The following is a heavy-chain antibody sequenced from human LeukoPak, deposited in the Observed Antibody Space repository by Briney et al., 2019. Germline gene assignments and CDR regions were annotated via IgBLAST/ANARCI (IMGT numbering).Heavy chain of an antibody. CDR2: IRYDGSNK. Sequence: GGSLRLSCAASGFTFSSYGMHWVRQAPGKGLEWVAFIRYDGSNKYYADSVKGRFTISRDNSKNTLYPQMNSLRAEDTAVYYCAKGRSEYSSSALFDYWGQGTLVTVSS. D-gene: IGHD6-6*01. J-gene: IGHJ4*02. CDR3: AKGRSEYSSSALFDY. CDR1: GFTFSSYG. V-gene: IGHV3-30*02.